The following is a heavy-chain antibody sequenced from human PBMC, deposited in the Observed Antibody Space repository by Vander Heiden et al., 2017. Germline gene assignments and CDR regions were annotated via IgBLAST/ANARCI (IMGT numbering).Heavy chain of an antibody. CDR3: ARNGYYSADD. CDR1: GRSITSNW. J-gene: IGHJ4*02. D-gene: IGHD3-3*01. Sequence: QVQLQESGPGLVQPSGTLSLTCAVPGRSITSNWWTWVRQPPGKGLEWIGEIFHTGNINYNPSLRSRTTISLDKSKNQFSLNVHSVTAADTAVYYCARNGYYSADDWGPGILVTVSS. V-gene: IGHV4-4*02. CDR2: IFHTGNI.